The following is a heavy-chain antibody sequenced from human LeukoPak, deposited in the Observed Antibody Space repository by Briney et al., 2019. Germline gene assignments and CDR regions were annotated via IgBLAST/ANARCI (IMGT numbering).Heavy chain of an antibody. CDR2: IKQDGSEK. Sequence: AGGSLRLSCAASGFTVSSNYMSWVRQAPGKGLEWVANIKQDGSEKYYVDSVKGRFTISRDNAKNSLYLQMNSLRAEDTAVYYCARQWELLYLDYWGQGTLVTVSS. D-gene: IGHD1-26*01. J-gene: IGHJ4*02. V-gene: IGHV3-7*01. CDR3: ARQWELLYLDY. CDR1: GFTVSSNY.